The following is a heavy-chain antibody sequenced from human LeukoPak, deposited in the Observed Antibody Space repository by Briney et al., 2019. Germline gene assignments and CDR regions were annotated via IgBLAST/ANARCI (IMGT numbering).Heavy chain of an antibody. Sequence: ASVKVSCKASGYTFTSYGISWVRQAPGQGLEWMGWISAYTGNTNYAQKLQGRVTMTTDTSTSTAYMELRSLRSDDTAVYYCATPGLYYYGSGSYQVPLGYWGQGTLVTISS. J-gene: IGHJ4*02. V-gene: IGHV1-18*01. D-gene: IGHD3-10*01. CDR2: ISAYTGNT. CDR1: GYTFTSYG. CDR3: ATPGLYYYGSGSYQVPLGY.